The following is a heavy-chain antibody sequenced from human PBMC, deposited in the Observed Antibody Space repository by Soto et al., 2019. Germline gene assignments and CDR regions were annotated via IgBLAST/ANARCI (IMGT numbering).Heavy chain of an antibody. CDR2: IYPGDSDT. CDR3: ARASLGSCSSTSCYPYYYYYGMDV. D-gene: IGHD2-2*01. V-gene: IGHV5-51*01. J-gene: IGHJ6*02. CDR1: GYSFTSYW. Sequence: GESLKISCKGSGYSFTSYWIGWVRQMPGKGLEWMGIIYPGDSDTRYSPSFQGQVTISADKSISTAYLQWSSLKASDTAMYYCARASLGSCSSTSCYPYYYYYGMDVWGQGTTVTVS.